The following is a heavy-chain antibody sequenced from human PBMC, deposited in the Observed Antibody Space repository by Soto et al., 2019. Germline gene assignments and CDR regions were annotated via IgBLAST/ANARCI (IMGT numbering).Heavy chain of an antibody. Sequence: GASVKVSCKASGGTFSSYAISWVRQAPGQGLEWMGGIIPIFGTANYAQKFQGRVTITADESTSTAYMELSSLRSEDTAVYYCATPYYDILTGYVPWLYYYCMDVWGQGTTVNVSS. CDR2: IIPIFGTA. CDR1: GGTFSSYA. V-gene: IGHV1-69*13. D-gene: IGHD3-9*01. J-gene: IGHJ6*02. CDR3: ATPYYDILTGYVPWLYYYCMDV.